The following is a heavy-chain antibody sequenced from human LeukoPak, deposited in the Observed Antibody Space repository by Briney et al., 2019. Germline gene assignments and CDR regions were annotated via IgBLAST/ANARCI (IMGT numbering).Heavy chain of an antibody. D-gene: IGHD3-9*01. J-gene: IGHJ4*02. CDR3: ASPLLKSGPYDILTGYIY. CDR2: IIPIFGTA. V-gene: IGHV1-69*13. CDR1: GGTFSSYA. Sequence: ASVKVSCKASGGTFSSYAISWVRQAPGQGLEWMGGIIPIFGTANYAQKFQGRVTITADESTSTAYMELSSLRSEDTAVYYCASPLLKSGPYDILTGYIYWGQGTLVTVSS.